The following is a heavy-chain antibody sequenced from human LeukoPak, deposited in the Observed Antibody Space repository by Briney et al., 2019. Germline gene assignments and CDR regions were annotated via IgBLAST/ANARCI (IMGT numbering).Heavy chain of an antibody. CDR3: ARGRDYYDSSGSEDFDI. CDR1: GGSISSYY. Sequence: SETLSLTCTVSGGSISSYYWSWIRQPPGKGLEWIGYIYYSGSTNYNPSLKSRVTISVDTSKNQFSLKLSSVTAADTAVYYCARGRDYYDSSGSEDFDIWGQGTMVTVPS. D-gene: IGHD3-22*01. CDR2: IYYSGST. V-gene: IGHV4-59*01. J-gene: IGHJ3*02.